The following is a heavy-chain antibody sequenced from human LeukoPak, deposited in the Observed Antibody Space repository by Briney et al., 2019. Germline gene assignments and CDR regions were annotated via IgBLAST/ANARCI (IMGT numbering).Heavy chain of an antibody. CDR3: ARVHNWSYNMDV. CDR2: MNPNSGNT. CDR1: GYTFTSYD. J-gene: IGHJ6*03. V-gene: IGHV1-8*03. D-gene: IGHD1-20*01. Sequence: ASVKVSCKASGYTFTSYDINWVRQATGQGLEWMGWMNPNSGNTGYAQKFQGRVTITRNTSISTAYMELSSLRSEDTAVYYCARVHNWSYNMDVWGKGTTVTVSS.